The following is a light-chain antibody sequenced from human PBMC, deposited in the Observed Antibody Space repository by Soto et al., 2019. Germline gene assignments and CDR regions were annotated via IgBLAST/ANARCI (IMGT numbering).Light chain of an antibody. CDR3: QQYNSYSPSYT. Sequence: DIQMTQSPSTLSASVGDRVTITCRASQGISTWLAWYQQKPGKAPKVLIYKASTLQRGVPSRFSGSGSGTEFTLTVSSLQPDDFATYYCQQYNSYSPSYTFGQGTKLEIK. V-gene: IGKV1-5*03. J-gene: IGKJ2*01. CDR2: KAS. CDR1: QGISTW.